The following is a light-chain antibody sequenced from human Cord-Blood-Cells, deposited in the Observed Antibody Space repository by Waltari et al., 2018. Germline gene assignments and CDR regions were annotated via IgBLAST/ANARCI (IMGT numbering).Light chain of an antibody. CDR1: SRDVGSYNL. Sequence: QSALTQPASVSGSPGQSITISCTGTSRDVGSYNLFSWYQQHPGKAPKPMIYEGSKRPSGVSNRFSGSKSGNTASLTISGLQAEDEADYYCCSYAGSSTWVFGGGTKLTVL. V-gene: IGLV2-23*01. CDR2: EGS. J-gene: IGLJ3*02. CDR3: CSYAGSSTWV.